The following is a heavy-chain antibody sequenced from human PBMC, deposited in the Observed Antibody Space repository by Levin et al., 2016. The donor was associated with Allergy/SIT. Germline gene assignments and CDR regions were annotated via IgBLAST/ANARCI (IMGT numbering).Heavy chain of an antibody. CDR1: GGSISSYY. Sequence: SETLSLTCTVSGGSISSYYWSWIRQPAGKGLEWIGHIYTSGSTNYNPSLKSRVTMSVDTSKNQFSLKLSSVTAADTAVYYCARSSHDFWSGYSSYDMDVWGQGTTVTVSS. D-gene: IGHD3-3*01. V-gene: IGHV4-4*07. CDR3: ARSSHDFWSGYSSYDMDV. CDR2: IYTSGST. J-gene: IGHJ6*02.